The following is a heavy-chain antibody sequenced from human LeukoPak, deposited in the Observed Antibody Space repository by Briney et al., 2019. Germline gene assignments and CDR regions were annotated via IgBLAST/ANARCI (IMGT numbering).Heavy chain of an antibody. J-gene: IGHJ4*02. V-gene: IGHV1-2*02. CDR3: ARDSLSYYYDSSGYYLDY. CDR1: GYTFTGYY. CDR2: INPNSGGT. Sequence: ASVKVSCKASGYTFTGYYMHWVRQAPGQGLEWMGWINPNSGGTNYAQKFQGRVTMTRDTSISTAYMELSRLRSDDTAVYYCARDSLSYYYDSSGYYLDYWGQGTLVTVSS. D-gene: IGHD3-22*01.